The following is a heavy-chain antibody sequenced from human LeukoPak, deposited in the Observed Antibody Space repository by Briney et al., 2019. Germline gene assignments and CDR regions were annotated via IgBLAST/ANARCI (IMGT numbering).Heavy chain of an antibody. CDR3: ARDQYYDILTGSYYYYGMDV. Sequence: PGRSLRLSCAASGFTFSSYAMHWVRQAPGKGLEWVAVISYDGSNKYYADSVKGRFTISRDNSKNTLYLQMNSLRAEDTAVYYCARDQYYDILTGSYYYYGMDVWGQGTTVTVSS. CDR2: ISYDGSNK. D-gene: IGHD3-9*01. J-gene: IGHJ6*02. CDR1: GFTFSSYA. V-gene: IGHV3-30-3*01.